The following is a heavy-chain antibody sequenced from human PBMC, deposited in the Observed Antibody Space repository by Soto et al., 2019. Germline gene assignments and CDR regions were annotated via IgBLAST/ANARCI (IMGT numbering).Heavy chain of an antibody. V-gene: IGHV1-69*06. J-gene: IGHJ4*02. CDR1: GGTFSSYA. Sequence: QVQLVQSGAEVKKPGSSVKVSCKASGGTFSSYAISWVRQAPGQGLDWMGGIIPIFGTANYAQKFQGRVTITADKSTSTAYMELSSLRSEDTAVYYCARSTYYYDSSGYYGDYWGQGTLVTVSS. CDR3: ARSTYYYDSSGYYGDY. D-gene: IGHD3-22*01. CDR2: IIPIFGTA.